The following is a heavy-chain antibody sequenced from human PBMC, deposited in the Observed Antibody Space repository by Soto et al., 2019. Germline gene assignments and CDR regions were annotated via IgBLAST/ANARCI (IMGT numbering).Heavy chain of an antibody. J-gene: IGHJ4*02. CDR1: GYSFTSYW. D-gene: IGHD6-6*01. CDR3: ARQISATATLIDY. CDR2: IDPSESYT. Sequence: PGESLKISCKGSGYSFTSYWIGWVRQMPGKGLEWMGRIDPSESYTNYSPSFQGHVTVSVDKSITTAYLQWSSLEASDTAMYYCARQISATATLIDYWGQGTLVTVSS. V-gene: IGHV5-10-1*01.